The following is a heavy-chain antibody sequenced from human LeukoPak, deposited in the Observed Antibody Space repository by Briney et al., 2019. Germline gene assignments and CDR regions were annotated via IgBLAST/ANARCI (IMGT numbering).Heavy chain of an antibody. CDR1: GGSISSYY. CDR2: VYPSGST. V-gene: IGHV4-4*07. J-gene: IGHJ4*02. D-gene: IGHD3-10*01. Sequence: SETLSLTRTVSGGSISSYYWSWIRQPAGKGLEWIGRVYPSGSTNYNPSLTSRVTMSVDTSKNQFSLKLSSVTAADTAVYYCARATYYYGSGSYYDYWGQGTLVTVSS. CDR3: ARATYYYGSGSYYDY.